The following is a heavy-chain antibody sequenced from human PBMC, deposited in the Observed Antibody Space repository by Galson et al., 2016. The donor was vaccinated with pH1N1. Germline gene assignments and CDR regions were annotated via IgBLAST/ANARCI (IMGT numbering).Heavy chain of an antibody. Sequence: SLRLSCAASGFAFGEYSVNWVRQTPGKRLEWLAYMNINGNTMYYADSVKGRFTMSRDNAKNLLFLQMNSLKTEGTATYYCASGGSTSFDYWGQGTLVIVSS. CDR2: MNINGNTM. J-gene: IGHJ4*02. V-gene: IGHV3-48*04. CDR1: GFAFGEYS. CDR3: ASGGSTSFDY. D-gene: IGHD6-25*01.